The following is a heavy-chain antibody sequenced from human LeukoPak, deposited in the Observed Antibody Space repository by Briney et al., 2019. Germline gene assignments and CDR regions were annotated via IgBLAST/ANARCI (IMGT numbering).Heavy chain of an antibody. CDR2: ISGLGGST. V-gene: IGHV3-23*01. J-gene: IGHJ4*02. CDR1: GFTFSSYA. D-gene: IGHD3-10*01. CDR3: AKDSPHSGSGSPLDF. Sequence: GGSLRLSCAASGFTFSSYAMSWVRQAPGKGLEWVSTISGLGGSTYYADSVKGRFTSSRDISKNTLYLQMDSLRAEDTAVYYCAKDSPHSGSGSPLDFWGQGTLVTVSS.